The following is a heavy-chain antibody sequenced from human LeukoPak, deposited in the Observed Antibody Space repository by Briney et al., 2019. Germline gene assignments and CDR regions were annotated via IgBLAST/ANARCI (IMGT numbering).Heavy chain of an antibody. CDR2: INHSGST. D-gene: IGHD1-26*01. CDR1: GGSFNGYY. J-gene: IGHJ4*02. Sequence: SETLSLTCAVYGGSFNGYYWSWIRQPPGKGLEWIGEINHSGSTNYNPSLKSRVNISVDTSKNQFSLKLSSVTAADTAVYYCARGRKWEPANEYYFDYWGQGTLVTVSS. V-gene: IGHV4-34*01. CDR3: ARGRKWEPANEYYFDY.